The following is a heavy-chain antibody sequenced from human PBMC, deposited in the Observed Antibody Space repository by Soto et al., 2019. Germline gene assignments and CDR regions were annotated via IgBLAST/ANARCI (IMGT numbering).Heavy chain of an antibody. Sequence: QVQLVQSEAIMKKPGASVKVSCKASGYTFSKHGISWVRQAPGQGLEWMGWISGQNGDTKYAQKFQGRVTLATVALTRTVYMELRRLTSDDTAVYYFARDLEIIPGATELFDSWGRGTLVTVTP. CDR3: ARDLEIIPGATELFDS. CDR2: ISGQNGDT. CDR1: GYTFSKHG. D-gene: IGHD2-2*01. V-gene: IGHV1-18*01. J-gene: IGHJ4*02.